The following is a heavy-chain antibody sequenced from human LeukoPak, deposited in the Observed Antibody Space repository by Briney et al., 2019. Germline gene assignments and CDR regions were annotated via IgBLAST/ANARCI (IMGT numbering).Heavy chain of an antibody. CDR2: ISSSSSYI. V-gene: IGHV3-21*01. CDR1: GFTFSSYE. CDR3: ARVDCSGGSCYLDY. J-gene: IGHJ4*02. Sequence: KPGGSLRLSCAASGFTFSSYEMNWVRQAPGKGLEWVSSISSSSSYIYYADSVKGRFTISRDNAKNSLYLQMNSLRAEDTAVYYCARVDCSGGSCYLDYWGQGTLVTVSS. D-gene: IGHD2-15*01.